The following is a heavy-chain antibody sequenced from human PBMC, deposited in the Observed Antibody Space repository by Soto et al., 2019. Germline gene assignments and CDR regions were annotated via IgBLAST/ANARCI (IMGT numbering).Heavy chain of an antibody. V-gene: IGHV5-51*01. J-gene: IGHJ5*02. CDR2: IYPGDSDT. D-gene: IGHD2-2*02. Sequence: GESLKISCKGSGYSFTSYWIGWVRQMPGKGLEWMGIIYPGDSDTRYSPSFQGQVTISADKSISTAYLQWSSLKASDTAMYYCARTVVVPAAIGGWFDPWGQGTLVTVSS. CDR3: ARTVVVPAAIGGWFDP. CDR1: GYSFTSYW.